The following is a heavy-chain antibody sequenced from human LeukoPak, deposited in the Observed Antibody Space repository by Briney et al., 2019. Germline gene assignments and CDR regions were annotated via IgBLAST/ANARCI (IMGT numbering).Heavy chain of an antibody. CDR3: ARSYYYDSSGYYSFDY. Sequence: GGSLRLSCAASGFTFDDYGMSWVRQAPGKGLEWVSAISGSGGSTYYADSVKGRFTISRDNAKNSLYLQMNSLRAEDTAVYYCARSYYYDSSGYYSFDYWGQGTLVTVSS. CDR1: GFTFDDYG. CDR2: ISGSGGST. J-gene: IGHJ4*02. V-gene: IGHV3-23*01. D-gene: IGHD3-22*01.